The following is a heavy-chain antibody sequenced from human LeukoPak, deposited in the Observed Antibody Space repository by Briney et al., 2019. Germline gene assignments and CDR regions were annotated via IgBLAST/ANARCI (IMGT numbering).Heavy chain of an antibody. J-gene: IGHJ3*02. Sequence: GGSLRLSCAASGFRFSDAAMTWVRQAPGKGLEWVSLIGSVGHSTYYGDSVKGRFTISRDNSKNTLSLQMNCLRVEDTAIYYCAKDIELSILGLGTMVTVSS. V-gene: IGHV3-23*01. CDR2: IGSVGHST. D-gene: IGHD3-16*02. CDR1: GFRFSDAA. CDR3: AKDIELSI.